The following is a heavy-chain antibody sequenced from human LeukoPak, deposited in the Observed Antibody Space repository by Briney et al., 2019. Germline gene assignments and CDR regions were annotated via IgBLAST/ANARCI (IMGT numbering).Heavy chain of an antibody. CDR2: ISSSSSTI. CDR3: ASLNYDYVWGSYRPTL. Sequence: PGGSLRLSCAASGFTFSSYSMNWVRQAPGKGLERVSYISSSSSTIYYADSVKGRFTISRDNAKNSLYLQMNSLRAEDTAVYYCASLNYDYVWGSYRPTLWGQGTLVTVSS. J-gene: IGHJ4*02. CDR1: GFTFSSYS. V-gene: IGHV3-48*01. D-gene: IGHD3-16*02.